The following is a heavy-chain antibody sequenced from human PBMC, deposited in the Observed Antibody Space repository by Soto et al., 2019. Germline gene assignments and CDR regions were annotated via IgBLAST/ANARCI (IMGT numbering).Heavy chain of an antibody. J-gene: IGHJ5*02. CDR1: GFTFSSYE. Sequence: LRLSCAASGFTFSSYEMNWVLQAPGRGLEWVSYISSSGSTIYYADSVKGRFTISRDNAKNSLYLQMNSLRAEDTAVYYCAREVGIFGVIGWFDPWGQGTLVTVSS. D-gene: IGHD3-3*01. CDR2: ISSSGSTI. V-gene: IGHV3-48*03. CDR3: AREVGIFGVIGWFDP.